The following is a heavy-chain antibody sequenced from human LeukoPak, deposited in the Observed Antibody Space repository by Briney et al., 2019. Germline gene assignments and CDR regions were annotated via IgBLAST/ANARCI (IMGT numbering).Heavy chain of an antibody. CDR2: ISAYKGNT. CDR1: GYTLTSYG. V-gene: IGHV1-18*01. Sequence: ASVKLSCXVSGYTLTSYGISCVRGAPGQGLEWVGWISAYKGNTNYAQNLQDRVTMTTDTSTSTAYMEVRSLRSDDTAVYYCARDPGCSGGSCYPRPSNWFGPWGQGTLVTVSS. D-gene: IGHD2-15*01. CDR3: ARDPGCSGGSCYPRPSNWFGP. J-gene: IGHJ5*02.